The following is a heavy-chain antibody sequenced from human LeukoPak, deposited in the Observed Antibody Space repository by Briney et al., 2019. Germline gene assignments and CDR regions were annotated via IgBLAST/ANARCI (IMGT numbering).Heavy chain of an antibody. CDR2: ISSSSSTI. Sequence: GGSLRLSCAASGFTFSSYSMNWVRQAPGKGLEWVSYISSSSSTIYYADSVKGRFTISRDNAKNSLCLQMNSLRAEDTAVYYCARADTAVSDYWGQGTLVTVSS. V-gene: IGHV3-48*01. D-gene: IGHD4-23*01. CDR1: GFTFSSYS. J-gene: IGHJ4*02. CDR3: ARADTAVSDY.